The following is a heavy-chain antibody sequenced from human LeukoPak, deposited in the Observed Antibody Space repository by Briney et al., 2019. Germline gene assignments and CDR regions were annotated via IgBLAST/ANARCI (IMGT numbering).Heavy chain of an antibody. CDR1: GFTFSSYS. D-gene: IGHD2-2*01. CDR3: ASGRYCSSTRCSFDY. Sequence: PGGSLRLSCAASGFTFSSYSMNWVRQAPGKGLEWVSSISGSSRYIYYADSVKGRFTISRDNAKNSLYLQMNSLRAEDTAVYYCASGRYCSSTRCSFDYWGQGTLVTASS. CDR2: ISGSSRYI. J-gene: IGHJ4*02. V-gene: IGHV3-21*01.